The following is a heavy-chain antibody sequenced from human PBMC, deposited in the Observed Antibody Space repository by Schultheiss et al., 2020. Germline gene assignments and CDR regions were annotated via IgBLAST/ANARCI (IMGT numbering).Heavy chain of an antibody. J-gene: IGHJ3*02. CDR2: ISSSSSYI. CDR3: ARDYGPMVRGPWGAFDI. D-gene: IGHD3-10*01. CDR1: GFTFSSYG. V-gene: IGHV3-21*01. Sequence: GGSLRLSCAASGFTFSSYGMHWVRQAPGKGLEWVSSISSSSSYIYYADSVKGRFTISRDNAKNSLYLQMNSLRAEDTAVYYCARDYGPMVRGPWGAFDIWGQGIMVTVSS.